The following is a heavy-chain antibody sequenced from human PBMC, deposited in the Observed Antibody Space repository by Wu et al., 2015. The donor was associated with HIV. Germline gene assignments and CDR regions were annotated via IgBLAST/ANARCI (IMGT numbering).Heavy chain of an antibody. CDR2: IDPNNDDT. D-gene: IGHD6-13*01. CDR3: ARGRIAAAGAFDY. V-gene: IGHV1-2*02. Sequence: QVHLMQSGAEVKKPGASVKVSCKASGYNFRGYYLHWVRQAPGQGLEWMGWIDPNNDDTKYTQKFEGRVTMTTDTSTSTAYMELRSLRSDDTAVYYCARGRIAAAGAFDYWGQGTLVTVSS. CDR1: GYNFRGYY. J-gene: IGHJ4*02.